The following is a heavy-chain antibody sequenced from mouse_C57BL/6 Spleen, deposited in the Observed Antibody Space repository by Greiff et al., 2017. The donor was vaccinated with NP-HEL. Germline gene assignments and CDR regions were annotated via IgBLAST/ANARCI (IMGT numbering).Heavy chain of an antibody. CDR1: GYAFSSYW. D-gene: IGHD1-1*01. J-gene: IGHJ2*01. CDR3: ARRDYGSYYFDY. CDR2: IYPGDGDT. V-gene: IGHV1-80*01. Sequence: VKLQESGAELVKPGASVKISCKASGYAFSSYWMNWVKQRPGKGLEWIGQIYPGDGDTNYNGKFKGKATLTADKSSSTAYMQLSSLTSEDSAVYFCARRDYGSYYFDYWGQGTTLTVSS.